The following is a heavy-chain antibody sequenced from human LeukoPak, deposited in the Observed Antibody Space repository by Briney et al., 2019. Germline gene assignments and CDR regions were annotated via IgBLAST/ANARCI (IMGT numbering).Heavy chain of an antibody. D-gene: IGHD3-3*01. CDR1: GFTFSSYW. CDR3: AAQSGYYDFWSGYSPRPFDY. CDR2: IMQDGSEK. J-gene: IGHJ4*02. V-gene: IGHV3-7*01. Sequence: GGSLRLSCAASGFTFSSYWMSWVRQAPGKGLEWVANIMQDGSEKYYVDSVKGRFTISRDNAKNSLYLQMNSLRAEDTAVYYCAAQSGYYDFWSGYSPRPFDYWGQGTLVTVSS.